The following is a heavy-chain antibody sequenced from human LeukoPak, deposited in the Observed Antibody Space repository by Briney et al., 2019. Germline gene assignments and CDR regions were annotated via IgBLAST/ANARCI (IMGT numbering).Heavy chain of an antibody. D-gene: IGHD3-16*01. J-gene: IGHJ4*02. CDR2: IRQDGGAK. Sequence: PGGSLRLSCAASGFTFDNYWMSWVRQAPGKGLEWVANIRQDGGAKNYMASVKGRFTISRDNAKNSLYLQLNSLRAEDTALYYCARVDYVDEGWGYWGQGTLVTVSS. CDR1: GFTFDNYW. CDR3: ARVDYVDEGWGY. V-gene: IGHV3-7*01.